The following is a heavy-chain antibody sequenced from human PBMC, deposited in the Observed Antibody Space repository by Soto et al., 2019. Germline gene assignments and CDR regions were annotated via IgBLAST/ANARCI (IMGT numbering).Heavy chain of an antibody. CDR1: GFSLRTTGVG. V-gene: IGHV2-5*02. J-gene: IGHJ4*02. D-gene: IGHD3-16*01. CDR2: FYWDDDK. CDR3: APHLGLPFGH. Sequence: QITLKESGPTLVKPTQTLTLTCTYSGFSLRTTGVGVGWIRQPPGKALEWLGIFYWDDDKRYSPSLKNRLTLTNHNSKSQVGLTLTHIDPGDTATYYWAPHLGLPFGHWGQGTLVIVSS.